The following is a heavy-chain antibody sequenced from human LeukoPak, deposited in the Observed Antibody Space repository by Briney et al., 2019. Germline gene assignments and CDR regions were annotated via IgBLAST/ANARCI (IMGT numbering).Heavy chain of an antibody. D-gene: IGHD4-17*01. CDR3: AGYDYGDKDAFDI. J-gene: IGHJ3*02. Sequence: PGGSLRLSCAASGFIVSTNYMSWIRQAPGKGLEWVSYISSSGSTIYYADSVKGRFTISRDNAKNSLYLQMNSLRAEDTAVYYCAGYDYGDKDAFDIWGQGTMVTVSS. CDR2: ISSSGSTI. CDR1: GFIVSTNY. V-gene: IGHV3-11*01.